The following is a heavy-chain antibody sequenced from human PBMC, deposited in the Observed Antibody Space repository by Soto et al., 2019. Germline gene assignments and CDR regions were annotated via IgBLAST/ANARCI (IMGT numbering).Heavy chain of an antibody. Sequence: QVQLVQSGAEVKKPGASVKVSCKASGYTFTSYGISWVRQAPGQGLEWMGWISAYNGNTNYAQKLRGRVTMTTDTSTSTAYMELRSLRSDDTAVYYCARAQDYDFWSGYYRDYYYGMDVWGQGTTVTVSS. CDR3: ARAQDYDFWSGYYRDYYYGMDV. CDR1: GYTFTSYG. D-gene: IGHD3-3*01. CDR2: ISAYNGNT. J-gene: IGHJ6*02. V-gene: IGHV1-18*04.